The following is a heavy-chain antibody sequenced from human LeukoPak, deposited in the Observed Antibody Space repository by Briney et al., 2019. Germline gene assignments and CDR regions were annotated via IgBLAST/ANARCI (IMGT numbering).Heavy chain of an antibody. CDR2: INPNSGGT. CDR3: ARVKFVVVPAAIGSGYYGMDV. CDR1: GYTFTGYY. D-gene: IGHD2-2*02. V-gene: IGHV1-2*02. Sequence: ASVNVSCKASGYTFTGYYMHWVRQAPGQGLEWMGWINPNSGGTNYAQKFQGRVTMTRDTSISTAYMELSRLRSDDTAVYYCARVKFVVVPAAIGSGYYGMDVWGQGTTVTVSS. J-gene: IGHJ6*02.